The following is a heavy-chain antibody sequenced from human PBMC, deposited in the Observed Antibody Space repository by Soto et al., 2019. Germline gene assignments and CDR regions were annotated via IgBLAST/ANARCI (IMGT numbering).Heavy chain of an antibody. Sequence: SETLSLTCTMSGGSMSSDGFYWSWIRQHPGKGLEWIGDFYYSGSTSYTPSLKSRLLISVDTSKNQFSLRLTSVTAADTAVYYCARRHDILTGSDAFDIWGQGTKVTVSS. CDR3: ARRHDILTGSDAFDI. CDR2: FYYSGST. V-gene: IGHV4-31*03. D-gene: IGHD3-9*01. CDR1: GGSMSSDGFY. J-gene: IGHJ3*02.